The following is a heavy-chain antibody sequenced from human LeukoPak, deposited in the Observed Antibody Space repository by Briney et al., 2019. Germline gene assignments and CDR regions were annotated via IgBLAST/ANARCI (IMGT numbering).Heavy chain of an antibody. V-gene: IGHV3-7*01. CDR2: IKEDGTEK. CDR3: ARDGDTVLTRGYYYYMDV. J-gene: IGHJ6*03. Sequence: GGSLRLSCAASGFMFSDYWMTWVRQAPGKGLERVANIKEDGTEKYYVESVRGRFTISRDNAKNSLYLQMSSLRDDDTAVYYCARDGDTVLTRGYYYYMDVWGKGTTATVSS. D-gene: IGHD4-23*01. CDR1: GFMFSDYW.